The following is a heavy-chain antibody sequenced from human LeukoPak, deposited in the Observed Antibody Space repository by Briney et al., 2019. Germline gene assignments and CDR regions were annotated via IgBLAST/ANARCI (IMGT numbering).Heavy chain of an antibody. CDR1: GGTFSSYA. CDR2: TIPILGIA. J-gene: IGHJ5*02. Sequence: ASVKVSCKTSGGTFSSYAISWVRQAPGQGLEWMGRTIPILGIANYAQKFQGRVTLTADKSTNTAYMGLSSLRSEDTAAYYCARAPYGDYLLTRNWFDPWGQGTLVTVSS. V-gene: IGHV1-69*04. D-gene: IGHD4-11*01. CDR3: ARAPYGDYLLTRNWFDP.